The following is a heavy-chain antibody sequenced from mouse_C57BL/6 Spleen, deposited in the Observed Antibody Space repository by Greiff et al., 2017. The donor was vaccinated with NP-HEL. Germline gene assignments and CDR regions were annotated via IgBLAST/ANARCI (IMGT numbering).Heavy chain of an antibody. CDR2: INPNNGGT. Sequence: VHVKQSGPELVKPGASVKISCKASGYTFTDYYMNWVKQSHGKSLEWIGDINPNNGGTSYNQKFKGKATLTVDKSSSTAYMELRSLTSEDSAVYYCARSFYYYGSSYWYFDVWGTGTRSPAPQ. CDR3: ARSFYYYGSSYWYFDV. D-gene: IGHD1-1*01. V-gene: IGHV1-26*01. CDR1: GYTFTDYY. J-gene: IGHJ1*03.